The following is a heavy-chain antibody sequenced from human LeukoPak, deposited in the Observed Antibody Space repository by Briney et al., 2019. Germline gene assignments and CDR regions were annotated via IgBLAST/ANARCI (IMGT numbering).Heavy chain of an antibody. Sequence: SETLSLTCAVYGCSFSGYYCSWIRQPPGKGLEWIAEINHSGSTNYNPSLKSRVTISVDTSKNQFSLKLSSVTAADTAVYYCARIYGSSWSNGMDVWGQGTTVTVSS. V-gene: IGHV4-34*01. J-gene: IGHJ6*02. CDR1: GCSFSGYY. CDR2: INHSGST. CDR3: ARIYGSSWSNGMDV. D-gene: IGHD6-13*01.